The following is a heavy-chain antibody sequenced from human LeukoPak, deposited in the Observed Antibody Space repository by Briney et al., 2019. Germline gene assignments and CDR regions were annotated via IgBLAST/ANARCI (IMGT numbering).Heavy chain of an antibody. J-gene: IGHJ4*02. D-gene: IGHD6-6*01. V-gene: IGHV4-34*01. Sequence: SETLSLTCAVYGGSLSGYYWSWIRQPPGKGLEWIGEINHSGSTNYNPSLKSRVTISVDTSKNQFSLKLSSVTAADTAVYYCARALPSSSDPFDYWGQGTLVTVSS. CDR2: INHSGST. CDR3: ARALPSSSDPFDY. CDR1: GGSLSGYY.